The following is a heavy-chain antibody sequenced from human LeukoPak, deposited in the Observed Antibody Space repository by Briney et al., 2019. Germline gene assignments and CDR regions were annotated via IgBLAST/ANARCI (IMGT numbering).Heavy chain of an antibody. CDR3: AREHRSYYYDSSGYYGYFQH. CDR2: IKQDGSEK. CDR1: GFTFSTDW. Sequence: GGSLRLSCAASGFTFSTDWMSWVRQAPGKGLEWVANIKQDGSEKYYVDSVKGRFTISRDNAKNSLYLQMNSLRAEDTAVYYCAREHRSYYYDSSGYYGYFQHWGQGTLVTVSS. J-gene: IGHJ1*01. V-gene: IGHV3-7*04. D-gene: IGHD3-22*01.